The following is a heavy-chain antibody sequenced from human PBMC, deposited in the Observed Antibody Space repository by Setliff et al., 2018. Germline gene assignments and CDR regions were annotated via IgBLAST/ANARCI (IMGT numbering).Heavy chain of an antibody. CDR1: GYSITSGYY. D-gene: IGHD6-19*01. V-gene: IGHV4-38-2*02. CDR3: AREQWLDPPGYYYMDV. Sequence: SETLSLTCAVSGYSITSGYYWGWIRQPPGKGLEWIGHIYIGGSANYNPSLKSRVTMSIDTSKNQFSLKLNSVTAADMAVYYCAREQWLDPPGYYYMDVWAKGTTVTVSS. J-gene: IGHJ6*03. CDR2: IYIGGSA.